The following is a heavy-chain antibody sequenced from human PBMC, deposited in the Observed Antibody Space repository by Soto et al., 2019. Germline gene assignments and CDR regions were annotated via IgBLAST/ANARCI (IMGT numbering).Heavy chain of an antibody. CDR3: ARDYLDYYYGSGSYYDY. D-gene: IGHD3-10*01. CDR1: GYPFSTYP. Sequence: QVQLVQSGAEVMQPGASVKVSCKASGYPFSTYPIHWVRQAPGQRLEWMGRINAANAYAKYSQKFQGRVTITRDTSATTAFLELSGLTSEDTAVYYCARDYLDYYYGSGSYYDYWGQGTLVTVSS. CDR2: INAANAYA. J-gene: IGHJ4*02. V-gene: IGHV1-3*01.